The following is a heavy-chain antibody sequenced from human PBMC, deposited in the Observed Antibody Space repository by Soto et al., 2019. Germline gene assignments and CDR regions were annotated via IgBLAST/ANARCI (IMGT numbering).Heavy chain of an antibody. CDR3: AKEGGGVPGYYYGMDV. Sequence: LRLSCAASGFTFSSYAMSWVRQAPGKGLEWVSAISGSGGSTYYADSVKGRFTISRDNSKNTLYLQMNSLRAEDTAVYYCAKEGGGVPGYYYGMDVWGQGTTVTVSS. V-gene: IGHV3-23*01. D-gene: IGHD3-3*01. J-gene: IGHJ6*02. CDR1: GFTFSSYA. CDR2: ISGSGGST.